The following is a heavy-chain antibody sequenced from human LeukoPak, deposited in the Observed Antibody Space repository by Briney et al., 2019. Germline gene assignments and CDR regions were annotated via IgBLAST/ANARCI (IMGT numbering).Heavy chain of an antibody. CDR2: ISSSSSTI. CDR3: AREGTYCTNGVCYDYYYYGMDV. CDR1: GFTFSSYS. Sequence: GGSLRLSCAASGFTFSSYSMNWVRQAPGKGLEWVSYISSSSSTIYYADSVKGRFTISRGNAKNSLYLQMNSLRDEDTAVYYCAREGTYCTNGVCYDYYYYGMDVWGQGTTVTVSS. J-gene: IGHJ6*02. V-gene: IGHV3-48*02. D-gene: IGHD2-8*01.